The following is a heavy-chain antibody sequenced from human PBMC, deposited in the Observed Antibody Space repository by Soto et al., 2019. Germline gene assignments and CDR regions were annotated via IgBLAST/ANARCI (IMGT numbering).Heavy chain of an antibody. CDR3: ARVQGDYGGNPGDYYYYGMDV. CDR1: GGTFSSYA. J-gene: IGHJ6*02. V-gene: IGHV1-69*13. CDR2: IIPIFGTA. D-gene: IGHD4-17*01. Sequence: ASVKVSCKASGGTFSSYAISWVRQAPGQGLEWMGGIIPIFGTANYAQKFQGRVTITADESTSTAYMELSSLRSEDTAVYYCARVQGDYGGNPGDYYYYGMDVWGQGTTVTVSS.